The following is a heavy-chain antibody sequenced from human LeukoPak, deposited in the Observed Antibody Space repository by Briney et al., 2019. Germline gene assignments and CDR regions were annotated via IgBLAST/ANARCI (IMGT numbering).Heavy chain of an antibody. J-gene: IGHJ2*01. CDR1: GLTFSNYW. CDR2: INQDGSEM. V-gene: IGHV3-7*01. CDR3: ARVQGSMIVVLTSSWDFWL. D-gene: IGHD3-22*01. Sequence: GGSLRLSCAASGLTFSNYWMRWLRQAPGKGLEWLANINQDGSEMYYVDSVKGRFTISRDNGKNSLYLQINSLRADDTAVYYCARVQGSMIVVLTSSWDFWLCGRGTLVTVSS.